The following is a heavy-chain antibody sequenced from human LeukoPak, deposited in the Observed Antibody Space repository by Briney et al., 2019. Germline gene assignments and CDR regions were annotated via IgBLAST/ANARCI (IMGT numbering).Heavy chain of an antibody. D-gene: IGHD5-18*01. V-gene: IGHV4-31*03. CDR2: IYYSGST. CDR3: ARDRSSDTAMVYHFDY. Sequence: PSQTLSLTCTVSGGSISSGGYYWSWIRQHPGKGLEWIGYIYYSGSTYYNPSLKSRVTISVDTSKNQFSLKLSSVTAADTAVYYCARDRSSDTAMVYHFDYWGQGTLVTVFS. J-gene: IGHJ4*02. CDR1: GGSISSGGYY.